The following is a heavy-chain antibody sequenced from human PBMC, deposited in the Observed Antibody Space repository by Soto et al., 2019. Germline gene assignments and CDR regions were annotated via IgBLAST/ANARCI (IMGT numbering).Heavy chain of an antibody. CDR3: ARVAYCGDDCYYPNGFDI. Sequence: EVQLVESGGGPVQPGGSLRLSCAASGFTFSRYDMHWVRQATGKGLEWVSAIGRAGDTYYPGSVKGRFTISRENAKNSLYLQMDSLRAGDTAVYYCARVAYCGDDCYYPNGFDIWGQGTMVTVSS. V-gene: IGHV3-13*01. CDR1: GFTFSRYD. D-gene: IGHD2-21*02. J-gene: IGHJ3*02. CDR2: IGRAGDT.